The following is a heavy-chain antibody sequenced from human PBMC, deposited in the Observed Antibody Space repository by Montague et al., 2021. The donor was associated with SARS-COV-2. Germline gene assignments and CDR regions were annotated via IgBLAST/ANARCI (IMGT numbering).Heavy chain of an antibody. CDR3: ARQGDQLLLEYWFDP. V-gene: IGHV4-39*01. CDR2: IYYSGST. CDR1: GGSISSSSYY. Sequence: SETLSLTCTVSGGSISSSSYYWGWIRQPPGKGLEWLGSIYYSGSTYYXXXLKSRVTISVDTSKNQFSLKLSSVTAADTAVYYCARQGDQLLLEYWFDPWGQGTLVTVSS. J-gene: IGHJ5*02. D-gene: IGHD2-2*01.